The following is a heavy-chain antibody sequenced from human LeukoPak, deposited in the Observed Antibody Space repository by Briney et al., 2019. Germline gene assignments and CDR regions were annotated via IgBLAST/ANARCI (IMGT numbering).Heavy chain of an antibody. CDR2: IYHSGST. Sequence: SETLSLTCAVSGGSISSSNWWSWVRQPPGKGLEWIGEIYHSGSTNYNPSLKSRVIISVDKSKNQFSLKLSSVTAADTAVYYCARAYYDFWSGYPNWFDPWGQGTLVTVSS. CDR1: GGSISSSNW. V-gene: IGHV4-4*02. D-gene: IGHD3-3*01. CDR3: ARAYYDFWSGYPNWFDP. J-gene: IGHJ5*02.